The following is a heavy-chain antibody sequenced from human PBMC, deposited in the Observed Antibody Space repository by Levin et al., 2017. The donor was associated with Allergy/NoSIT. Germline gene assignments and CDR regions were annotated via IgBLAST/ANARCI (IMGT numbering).Heavy chain of an antibody. Sequence: SETLSLTCAVYGGSFSGYYWSWIRQPPGKGLEWIGEINHSGSTNYNPSLKSRVTISVDTSKNQFSLKLSSVTAADTAVDDGASPPGRRGDYYMDVWGKGTTVTVSS. CDR1: GGSFSGYY. J-gene: IGHJ6*03. CDR2: INHSGST. V-gene: IGHV4-34*01. CDR3: ASPPGRRGDYYMDV.